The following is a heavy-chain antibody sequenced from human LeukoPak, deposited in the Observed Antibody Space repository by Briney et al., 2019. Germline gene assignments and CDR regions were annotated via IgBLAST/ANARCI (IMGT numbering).Heavy chain of an antibody. CDR1: GGSISSSSYY. CDR2: INQSGST. Sequence: PSETLSLTCTVSGGSISSSSYYWGWIRQPPGKGLEWIGEINQSGSTNYNPSLKSRVTISVDASKNLFALKLSSVTAADTAVYYCARDRYCSGGSCYLGWFDPWGQGTLVTVSS. D-gene: IGHD2-15*01. CDR3: ARDRYCSGGSCYLGWFDP. V-gene: IGHV4-39*06. J-gene: IGHJ5*02.